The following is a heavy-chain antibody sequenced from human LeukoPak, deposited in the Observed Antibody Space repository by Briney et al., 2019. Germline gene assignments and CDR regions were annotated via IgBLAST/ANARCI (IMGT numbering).Heavy chain of an antibody. V-gene: IGHV1-8*03. Sequence: ASVKVSCKASGYTFTSYGISWVRQAPGQGLEWMGWMNPNSGNTGYAQKFQGRVTITRNTSISTAYMELSSLRSEDTAVYYCARGLGRPLFYGIQPNYYYYMDVWGKGTTVTVSS. J-gene: IGHJ6*03. D-gene: IGHD5-18*01. CDR1: GYTFTSYG. CDR3: ARGLGRPLFYGIQPNYYYYMDV. CDR2: MNPNSGNT.